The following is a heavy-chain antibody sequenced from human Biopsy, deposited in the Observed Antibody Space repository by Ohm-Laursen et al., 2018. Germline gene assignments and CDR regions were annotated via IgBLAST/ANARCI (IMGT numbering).Heavy chain of an antibody. CDR3: AKGQDLRGGAEYFQH. CDR2: INPHSGTT. J-gene: IGHJ1*01. CDR1: GYTFTGQY. D-gene: IGHD2-15*01. Sequence: ASVKVSCKASGYTFTGQYLHWVRQVPGQGLEWMGWINPHSGTTKFAQDFQGRVTMTRDTSITTAYLELRRLRSDDTAVYYCAKGQDLRGGAEYFQHWGQGALVTVSS. V-gene: IGHV1-2*02.